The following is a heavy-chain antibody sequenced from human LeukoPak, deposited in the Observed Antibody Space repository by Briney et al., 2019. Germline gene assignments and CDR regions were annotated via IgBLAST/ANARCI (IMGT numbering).Heavy chain of an antibody. J-gene: IGHJ6*04. V-gene: IGHV4-34*01. Sequence: SETLSLTCAVHGGSFSGYYWSWIRQPPGKGLEWIGEINHSGSTNYNPSLKSRVTISVDTSKNQFSLKLSSVTAADTAVYYCARRAYYYGSGSYGMDVWGKGTTVTVSS. CDR3: ARRAYYYGSGSYGMDV. D-gene: IGHD3-10*01. CDR2: INHSGST. CDR1: GGSFSGYY.